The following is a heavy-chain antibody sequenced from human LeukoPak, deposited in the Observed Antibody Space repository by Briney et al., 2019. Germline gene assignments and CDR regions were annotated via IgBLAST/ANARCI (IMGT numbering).Heavy chain of an antibody. CDR1: GGSISSYY. J-gene: IGHJ6*02. CDR3: ARTMVRGVNRDYYYGMDV. V-gene: IGHV4-59*01. D-gene: IGHD3-10*01. Sequence: PSETLPLTCTVSGGSISSYYWSWIRQPPGKGLEWIGYIYYSGSTNYNPSLKSRVTISVDTSKNQFSLKLSSVTAADTAVYYCARTMVRGVNRDYYYGMDVWGQGTTVTVSS. CDR2: IYYSGST.